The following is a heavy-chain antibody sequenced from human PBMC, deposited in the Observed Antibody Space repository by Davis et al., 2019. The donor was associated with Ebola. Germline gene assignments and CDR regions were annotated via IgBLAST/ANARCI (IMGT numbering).Heavy chain of an antibody. V-gene: IGHV3-23*01. J-gene: IGHJ4*02. CDR1: GFRFATYT. CDR2: ISGSGGST. Sequence: GGSLRLSCAASGFRFATYTMNWVRQAPGKGLEWVSAISGSGGSTYYADSVKGRFTISRDNSKNTLYLQMNSLRAEDTAVYYCAKGSRFLEWLLFSGDFDYWGQGTLVTVSS. D-gene: IGHD3-3*01. CDR3: AKGSRFLEWLLFSGDFDY.